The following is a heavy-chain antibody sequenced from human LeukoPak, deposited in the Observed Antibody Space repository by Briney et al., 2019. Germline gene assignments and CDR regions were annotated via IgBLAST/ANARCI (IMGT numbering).Heavy chain of an antibody. D-gene: IGHD1-26*01. J-gene: IGHJ4*02. Sequence: ASVKVSCKASGYTFTGYYMHWVRQAPGQGLEWMGWINPNSGGTNYAQKFQGRVTMTRDTSISTAYMELSRLRSDDTAVYYCARWGAGATPNKYYFDYWGQGTLVTVSS. CDR3: ARWGAGATPNKYYFDY. CDR1: GYTFTGYY. V-gene: IGHV1-2*02. CDR2: INPNSGGT.